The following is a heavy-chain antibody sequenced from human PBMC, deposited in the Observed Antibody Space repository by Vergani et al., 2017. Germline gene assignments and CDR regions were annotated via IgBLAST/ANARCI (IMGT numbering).Heavy chain of an antibody. J-gene: IGHJ6*02. CDR1: GGSISSYY. V-gene: IGHV4-59*01. D-gene: IGHD3-9*01. CDR3: ARGLVRYFDWFGVAGMDV. Sequence: QVQLQESGPGLVKPSETLSLTCTVSGGSISSYYWSWIRQPPGTGLVWIGYIYYSGSTNYNPSLKSRVTISVDTSKNQFSLMLSSVTAADTAVYYCARGLVRYFDWFGVAGMDVWGQGTTVTVSS. CDR2: IYYSGST.